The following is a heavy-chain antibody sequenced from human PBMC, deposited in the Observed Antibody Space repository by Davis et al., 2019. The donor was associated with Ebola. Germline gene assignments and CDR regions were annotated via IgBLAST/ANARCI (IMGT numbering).Heavy chain of an antibody. CDR2: ISSSSSYT. J-gene: IGHJ4*02. D-gene: IGHD3-10*01. CDR3: ARHQPSLLWFGELDY. Sequence: PGGSLRLSCAASGFTFSAYYMSWIRQAPGKGLEWVSYISSSSSYTNYADSVKGRFTISRDNAKNSLYLQMNSLRAEDTAVYYCARHQPSLLWFGELDYWGQGTLVTVSS. V-gene: IGHV3-11*03. CDR1: GFTFSAYY.